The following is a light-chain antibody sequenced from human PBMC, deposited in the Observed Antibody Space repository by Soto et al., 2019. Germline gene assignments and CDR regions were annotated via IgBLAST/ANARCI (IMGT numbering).Light chain of an antibody. CDR1: SSDVGRYNL. J-gene: IGLJ2*01. V-gene: IGLV2-23*01. CDR3: CSYAASDTLV. Sequence: QSALTQPASVSGSPGQSITISCTGTSSDVGRYNLVSWYQQHPGKAPKFIIYEGTKRPSGVSNRFSGSKSGNTASLTISGLQAEDEADYYCCSYAASDTLVFGGGTKLTVL. CDR2: EGT.